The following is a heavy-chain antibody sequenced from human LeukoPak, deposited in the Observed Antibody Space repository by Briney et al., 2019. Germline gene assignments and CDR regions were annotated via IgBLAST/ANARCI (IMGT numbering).Heavy chain of an antibody. D-gene: IGHD3-10*01. J-gene: IGHJ4*02. CDR3: ANHFYGSGRDY. Sequence: GGSLRLSCAASGFTFSSSAMSWVRQAPGKGLEWVSSISGSGSGGSTYYADSVKGRFTISRDNSKNTLYLQMNSLRAEDTAVYYCANHFYGSGRDYWGQGTLVTVSS. V-gene: IGHV3-23*01. CDR1: GFTFSSSA. CDR2: ISGSGSGGST.